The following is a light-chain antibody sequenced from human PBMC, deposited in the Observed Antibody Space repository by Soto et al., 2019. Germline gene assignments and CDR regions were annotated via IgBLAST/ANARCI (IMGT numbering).Light chain of an antibody. CDR2: GAS. CDR1: QSVSSSY. V-gene: IGKV3-20*01. Sequence: EIVLTQSPGTLSLSPGERATLSCRASQSVSSSYLAWYQQKPGQAPRLIIYGASDRATGIPDRFSGSGSGTDFTLTISRLEPEDFAVYSCQQYGSSPYTFGQETKLEIK. CDR3: QQYGSSPYT. J-gene: IGKJ2*01.